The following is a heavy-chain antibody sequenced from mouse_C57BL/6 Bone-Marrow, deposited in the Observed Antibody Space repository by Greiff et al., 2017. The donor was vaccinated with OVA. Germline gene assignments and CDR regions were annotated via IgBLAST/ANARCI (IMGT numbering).Heavy chain of an antibody. J-gene: IGHJ4*01. V-gene: IGHV1-47*01. Sequence: VKLLESGAELVKPGASVKMSCKASGYTFTTYPIEWMKQNHGKSLEWIGNFHPYNDDTKYNEKFKGKATLTVEKSSSTVYLELSRLTSDDSAVYYCAVTTVSYAMDYWGQGTSVTVSS. CDR3: AVTTVSYAMDY. CDR2: FHPYNDDT. CDR1: GYTFTTYP. D-gene: IGHD1-1*01.